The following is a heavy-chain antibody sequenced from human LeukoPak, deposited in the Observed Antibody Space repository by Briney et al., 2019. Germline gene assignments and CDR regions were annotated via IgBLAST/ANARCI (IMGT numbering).Heavy chain of an antibody. J-gene: IGHJ5*02. D-gene: IGHD6-19*01. CDR2: IYYTGST. CDR1: GGSIRGYY. V-gene: IGHV4-59*01. CDR3: ARGIPVAGTWFDP. Sequence: PETLSLTCTVSGGSIRGYYWSWIREPPGNGLEWRGYIYYTGSTNYNPSLKRRVTISVDTSKNQLSLKLSSVTAADTAVYYCARGIPVAGTWFDPWGQGTLVTVSS.